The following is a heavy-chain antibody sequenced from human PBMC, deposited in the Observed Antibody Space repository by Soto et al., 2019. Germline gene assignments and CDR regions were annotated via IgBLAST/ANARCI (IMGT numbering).Heavy chain of an antibody. CDR1: GYTFTSYA. CDR2: ISAYNGNT. V-gene: IGHV1-18*01. J-gene: IGHJ4*02. Sequence: QVQLVQSGAEVKKPGASVKVSCKASGYTFTSYAISWVRQAPGQGLEWMGWISAYNGNTNYAQKLQGRVTMTTDTSTRTSYVELRSLRSNDSAVYYCARDAPPEDYWGQGTLVTVSS. CDR3: ARDAPPEDY.